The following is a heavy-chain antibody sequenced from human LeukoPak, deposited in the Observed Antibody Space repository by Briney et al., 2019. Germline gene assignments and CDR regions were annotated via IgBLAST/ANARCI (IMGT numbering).Heavy chain of an antibody. J-gene: IGHJ4*02. Sequence: GGSLRLSCAASGFTFSSYSMNWVRQAPGKGLEWVSSISSSSSYIYYADSVKGRFTISRDNAKNSLYLQMNSLGAEDTAVYYCARDRGFLTGPSGYDLDYWGQGTLVTVSS. D-gene: IGHD5-12*01. CDR2: ISSSSSYI. V-gene: IGHV3-21*01. CDR3: ARDRGFLTGPSGYDLDY. CDR1: GFTFSSYS.